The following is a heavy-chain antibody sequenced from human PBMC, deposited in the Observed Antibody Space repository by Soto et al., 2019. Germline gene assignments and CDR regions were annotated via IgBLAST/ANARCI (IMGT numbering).Heavy chain of an antibody. V-gene: IGHV3-23*01. CDR1: GFPFSSYA. CDR2: ISGSGGST. CDR3: AKTLQKYYYDSSGYYLANY. D-gene: IGHD3-22*01. Sequence: PGGSLRLSCAASGFPFSSYAMSWVRQAPGKGLEWVSAISGSGGSTYYADSVKGRFTISRDNSKNTLYLQMNSLRAEDTAVYYCAKTLQKYYYDSSGYYLANYWGQGILVTVS. J-gene: IGHJ4*02.